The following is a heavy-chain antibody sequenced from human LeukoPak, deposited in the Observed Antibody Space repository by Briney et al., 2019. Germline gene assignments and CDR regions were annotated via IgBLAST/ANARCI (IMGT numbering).Heavy chain of an antibody. V-gene: IGHV4-4*07. Sequence: WETLSLTCAVSGDSVSSFYWSWVRQYAGKGLEWIGRIYSKGTTKYNLSLKSRVTISLDQSKNQFSLYLSSVTAADTAVYYCARLRYTGTSQYYFDSWGQGFLVTVSS. J-gene: IGHJ4*02. CDR1: GDSVSSFY. CDR2: IYSKGTT. D-gene: IGHD1-26*01. CDR3: ARLRYTGTSQYYFDS.